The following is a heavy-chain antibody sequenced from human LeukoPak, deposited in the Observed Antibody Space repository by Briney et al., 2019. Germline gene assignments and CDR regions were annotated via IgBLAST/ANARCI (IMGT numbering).Heavy chain of an antibody. J-gene: IGHJ4*02. CDR3: ARTESKCTSTSCYTEDY. D-gene: IGHD2-2*02. CDR1: GYTFTGYY. V-gene: IGHV1-2*02. CDR2: INPNNGGT. Sequence: ASVKVSCKASGYTFTGYYMHWVRQAPGQGLEWMGWINPNNGGTNYVQKFQGRVTMTRDTSIGTAYMELSRLRSDDTAVYYCARTESKCTSTSCYTEDYWGQGTLVTVSS.